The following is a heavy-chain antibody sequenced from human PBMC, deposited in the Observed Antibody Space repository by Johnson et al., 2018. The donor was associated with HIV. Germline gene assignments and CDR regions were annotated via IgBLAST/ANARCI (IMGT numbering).Heavy chain of an antibody. D-gene: IGHD2/OR15-2a*01. CDR2: IWYDGSNK. CDR3: ARVLITVIIPDAFDI. Sequence: QVQLVESGGGVVQPGRSLRLSCAASGFTFSSYGMHWVRQAPGKGLEWVAVIWYDGSNKYYADSVKGRFTIARDSSQNTLYLQMNTLRAEDTAVYYCARVLITVIIPDAFDIWGQGTKVTVSS. J-gene: IGHJ3*02. CDR1: GFTFSSYG. V-gene: IGHV3-33*01.